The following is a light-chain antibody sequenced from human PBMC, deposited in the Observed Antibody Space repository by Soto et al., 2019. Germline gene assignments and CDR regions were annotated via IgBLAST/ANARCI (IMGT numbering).Light chain of an antibody. Sequence: DVQLTQSPSFLSASVGDRVTISCRASQSISNYLAWYQQKPGKAPQLLIDGASTLFSGVPSKFSGSGVSTEFPLTISSLQPEDFATYYCQQLINYPLTFGGGTKMEIK. CDR2: GAS. V-gene: IGKV1-9*01. CDR1: QSISNY. CDR3: QQLINYPLT. J-gene: IGKJ4*01.